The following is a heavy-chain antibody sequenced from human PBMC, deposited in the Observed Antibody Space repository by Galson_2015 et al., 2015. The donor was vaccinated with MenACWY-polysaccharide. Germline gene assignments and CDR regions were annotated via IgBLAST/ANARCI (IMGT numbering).Heavy chain of an antibody. CDR3: AREPTYSGSFCWFDP. CDR1: GGSVSSGTYY. V-gene: IGHV4-61*01. Sequence: LSLTCTVSGGSVSSGTYYWSWLRQPPGKGLEWIGYMSYSGRANYNPSLKSRVTISIDTSKNQFSLRLSSVTAADTAMYYCAREPTYSGSFCWFDPWCQGTLVTVSS. CDR2: MSYSGRA. J-gene: IGHJ5*02. D-gene: IGHD1-26*01.